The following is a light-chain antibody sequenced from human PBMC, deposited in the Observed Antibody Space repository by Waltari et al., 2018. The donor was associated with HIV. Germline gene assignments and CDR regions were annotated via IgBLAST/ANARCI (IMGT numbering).Light chain of an antibody. CDR1: SGNIASNY. V-gene: IGLV6-57*04. J-gene: IGLJ3*02. CDR2: EDN. CDR3: QSYDSNDPWV. Sequence: NFKLTQPLSVSESPGKTVTISCTRSSGNIASNYVQWYQQRPGSAPTTVIYEDNQRPSGVPARFSGSIDSSSNSASLTTSGLKTEDEADYYCQSYDSNDPWVFGGGTKLTVL.